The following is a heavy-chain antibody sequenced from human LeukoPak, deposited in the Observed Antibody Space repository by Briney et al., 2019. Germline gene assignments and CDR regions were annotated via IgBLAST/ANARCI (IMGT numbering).Heavy chain of an antibody. CDR2: ISSSTGNT. CDR1: GYNFNTYG. J-gene: IGHJ4*02. CDR3: VRLPLGYCSSTSCLD. D-gene: IGHD2-2*01. V-gene: IGHV1-18*01. Sequence: ASVKVSCMASGYNFNTYGISWVRQAPGQGLEWMGWISSSTGNTKYAQKLQDRVTMTTDTSTSTAYLYLRNLRSDDTAVYYCVRLPLGYCSSTSCLDWGQGTLVTVSS.